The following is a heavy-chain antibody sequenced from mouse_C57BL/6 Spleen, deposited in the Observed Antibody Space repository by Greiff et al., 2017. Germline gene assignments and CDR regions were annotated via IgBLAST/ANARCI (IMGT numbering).Heavy chain of an antibody. CDR3: ARSGLRRAKDD. D-gene: IGHD1-1*01. V-gene: IGHV1-55*01. CDR2: IYPGSGST. Sequence: QVQLQQPGAELVKPGASVKMSCKASGYTFTGYWITWVKQRPGQGLEWIGDIYPGSGSTNYNEKFKSKATLTVDTSSSTAYMQLSSLTSEDSAVYYCARSGLRRAKDDWGQGVSVTVAS. J-gene: IGHJ4*01. CDR1: GYTFTGYW.